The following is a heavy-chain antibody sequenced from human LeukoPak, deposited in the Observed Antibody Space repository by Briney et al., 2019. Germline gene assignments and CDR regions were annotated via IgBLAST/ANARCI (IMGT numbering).Heavy chain of an antibody. D-gene: IGHD6-13*01. V-gene: IGHV3-30*18. CDR1: GFTFSSYG. CDR3: AKDAGFKI. J-gene: IGHJ4*02. CDR2: ISYDGSNK. Sequence: PGGSLRLSCAASGFTFSSYGMHWVRQAPGKGLEWVAVISYDGSNKYYADSVKGRFTISRDNSKNTLYLQINSLRAEDTAVYYCAKDAGFKIWGQGTLVTVSS.